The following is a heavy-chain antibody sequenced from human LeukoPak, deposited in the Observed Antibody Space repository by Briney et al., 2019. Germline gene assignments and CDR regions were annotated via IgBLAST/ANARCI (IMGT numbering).Heavy chain of an antibody. CDR2: ISGSAVDT. Sequence: GGSLRLSCAASGFTFASYAMIWVRQAPGKGLEWVSAISGSAVDTYNADSVKGRFTISRDNSKNTLYLQMNNLRPEDTAVYYCVKVQDYVWGSYRSSQEYFQHWGQGTLVTVSS. CDR1: GFTFASYA. J-gene: IGHJ1*01. CDR3: VKVQDYVWGSYRSSQEYFQH. V-gene: IGHV3-23*01. D-gene: IGHD3-16*02.